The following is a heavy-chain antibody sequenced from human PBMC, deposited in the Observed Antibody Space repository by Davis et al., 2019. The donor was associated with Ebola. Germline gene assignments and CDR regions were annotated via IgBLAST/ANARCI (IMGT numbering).Heavy chain of an antibody. Sequence: GGSLRLSCAASGFTFSSYWMSWVRQAPGKGLEWVSYISSSSSTIYYADSVKGRFTISRDNAKNSLYLQMNSLRDEDTAVYYCARVATTVTIRIDYWGQGTLVTVSS. CDR3: ARVATTVTIRIDY. J-gene: IGHJ4*02. CDR2: ISSSSSTI. CDR1: GFTFSSYW. D-gene: IGHD4-17*01. V-gene: IGHV3-48*02.